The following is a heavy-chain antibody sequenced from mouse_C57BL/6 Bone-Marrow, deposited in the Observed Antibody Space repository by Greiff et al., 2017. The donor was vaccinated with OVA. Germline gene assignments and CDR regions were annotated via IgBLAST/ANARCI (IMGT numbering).Heavy chain of an antibody. CDR1: GYTFTSYW. J-gene: IGHJ1*03. CDR2: IHPNSGST. D-gene: IGHD2-4*01. V-gene: IGHV1-64*01. CDR3: ARRAIYYDYDGWYFDV. Sequence: QVQLQQPGAELVKPGASVKLSCKASGYTFTSYWMHWVKQRPGQGLEWIGMIHPNSGSTNYNEKFKSKATLTVDKSSSTAYMQLSSLTSEDSAVDYGARRAIYYDYDGWYFDVWGTGTTVTVSS.